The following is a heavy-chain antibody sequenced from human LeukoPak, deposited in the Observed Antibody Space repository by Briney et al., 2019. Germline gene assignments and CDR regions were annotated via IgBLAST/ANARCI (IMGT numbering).Heavy chain of an antibody. Sequence: SETLSLTCTVSGGSISSYYWNWIRQPAGKGLEWIGRISSSGSANYNPSLKSRVTLSVDTSKNQLSLILNSVTAADTAVFYCATEPTRTPYYYMDGWGKGTTVIVSS. CDR1: GGSISSYY. CDR2: ISSSGSA. J-gene: IGHJ6*03. D-gene: IGHD1-1*01. V-gene: IGHV4-4*07. CDR3: ATEPTRTPYYYMDG.